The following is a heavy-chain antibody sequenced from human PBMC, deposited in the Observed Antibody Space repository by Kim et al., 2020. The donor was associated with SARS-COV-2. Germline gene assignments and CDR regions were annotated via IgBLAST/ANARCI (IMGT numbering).Heavy chain of an antibody. Sequence: GESLKISCKGSGYSFTSYWIGWVRQMPGKGLEWMGIIYPGDSDTRYSPSFQGQVTISADKSISTAYLQWSSLKASDTAMYYCARLDGVVPAAIDWFDPWGQGTLVTVSS. CDR1: GYSFTSYW. J-gene: IGHJ5*02. CDR2: IYPGDSDT. V-gene: IGHV5-51*01. D-gene: IGHD2-2*02. CDR3: ARLDGVVPAAIDWFDP.